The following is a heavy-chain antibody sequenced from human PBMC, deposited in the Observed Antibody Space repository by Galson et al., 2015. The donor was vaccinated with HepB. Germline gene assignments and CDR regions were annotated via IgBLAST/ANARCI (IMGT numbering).Heavy chain of an antibody. D-gene: IGHD3-22*01. CDR3: ARKLYYYDNMKGWFDP. CDR1: GFTFSSYG. CDR2: INQDGSEK. J-gene: IGHJ5*02. Sequence: SLRLSCAASGFTFSSYGMHWVRQAPGKGLEWVANINQDGSEKNYVDSVKGRFTISRDNAENSLYLQMNSLRAEDTAVYYCARKLYYYDNMKGWFDPWGQGTLVTVSS. V-gene: IGHV3-7*03.